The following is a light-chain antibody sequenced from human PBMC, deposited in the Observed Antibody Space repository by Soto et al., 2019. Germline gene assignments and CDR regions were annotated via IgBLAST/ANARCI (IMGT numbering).Light chain of an antibody. CDR1: QSLTKW. Sequence: DIPMTQSPSTLSAAEGDRVTITCRASQSLTKWLAWYQQKPGKAPKLLIYDASILDSGVPSRFRGSGYGTEFTLTISSLQPDDSATYYCQQYNSFLGTFGQGTKVEIK. V-gene: IGKV1-5*01. CDR2: DAS. CDR3: QQYNSFLGT. J-gene: IGKJ1*01.